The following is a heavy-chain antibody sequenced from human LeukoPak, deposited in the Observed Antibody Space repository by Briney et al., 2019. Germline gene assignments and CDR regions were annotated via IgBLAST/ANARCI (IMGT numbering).Heavy chain of an antibody. CDR3: AELGITMIGGV. D-gene: IGHD3-10*02. Sequence: PGGSLRLSCAASGFTFSSYGMSWVRQAPGKGLDWVSGINGRGGSTYYADSVKGRFTISRDNAKNSLYLQMNSLRAEDTAVYYCAELGITMIGGVWGKGTTVTISS. CDR1: GFTFSSYG. CDR2: INGRGGST. J-gene: IGHJ6*04. V-gene: IGHV3-23*01.